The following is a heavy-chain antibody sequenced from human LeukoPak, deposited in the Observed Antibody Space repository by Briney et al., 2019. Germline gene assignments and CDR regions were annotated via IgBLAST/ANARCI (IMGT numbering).Heavy chain of an antibody. V-gene: IGHV3-33*01. CDR3: AREPSRGYSYGPYYYYGMDV. CDR2: IWYDGSNK. Sequence: QLGGSLRLSCAASRFTFSSYGMHWVRQAPGKGLEWVAVIWYDGSNKYYADSVKGRFTISRDNSKNTLYLQMNSLRAEDTAVYYCAREPSRGYSYGPYYYYGMDVWGQGTTVTVSS. CDR1: RFTFSSYG. J-gene: IGHJ6*02. D-gene: IGHD5-18*01.